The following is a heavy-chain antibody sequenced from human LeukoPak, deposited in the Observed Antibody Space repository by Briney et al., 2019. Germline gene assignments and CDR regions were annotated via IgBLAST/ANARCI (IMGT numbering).Heavy chain of an antibody. Sequence: SSVKVSCKASGGTFSNYAISWVRQAPGQGLEWMGRFNPIFGTPNYAQKFQGRVTITTDEFTSTAYMELNSLRSEDTAVYYCARSVSVGYLWSGTFDYWGQGTLVTVSS. CDR2: FNPIFGTP. D-gene: IGHD3-3*01. V-gene: IGHV1-69*05. CDR3: ARSVSVGYLWSGTFDY. CDR1: GGTFSNYA. J-gene: IGHJ4*02.